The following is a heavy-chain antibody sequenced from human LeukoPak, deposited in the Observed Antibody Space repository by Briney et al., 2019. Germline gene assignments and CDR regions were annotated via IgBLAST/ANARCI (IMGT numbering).Heavy chain of an antibody. V-gene: IGHV3-7*01. J-gene: IGHJ4*02. D-gene: IGHD5-24*01. CDR1: GFTFSSYW. CDR3: ARDPAGYIFDY. Sequence: GGSLRLSCAASGFTFSSYWMSWVRQAPGKGLEWVANIKQDGSEKYYADSVKGRFTISRDNAKNSLYLQMNSLRAEDTAVYYCARDPAGYIFDYWGQGTLVTVS. CDR2: IKQDGSEK.